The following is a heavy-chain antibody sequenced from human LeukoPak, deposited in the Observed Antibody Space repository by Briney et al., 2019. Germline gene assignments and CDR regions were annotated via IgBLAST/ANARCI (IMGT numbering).Heavy chain of an antibody. J-gene: IGHJ5*02. Sequence: SETLSLTCTVSGGSISSSRYYWGWIRQPPGKGLEWIGSIYYSGSTYYSPSLKSRVTISVDTSKNQFSLKLSSVTAADTAVYYCVRGPYGSGISNWFDPWGQGTQVIVSS. D-gene: IGHD3-10*01. CDR3: VRGPYGSGISNWFDP. V-gene: IGHV4-39*07. CDR2: IYYSGST. CDR1: GGSISSSRYY.